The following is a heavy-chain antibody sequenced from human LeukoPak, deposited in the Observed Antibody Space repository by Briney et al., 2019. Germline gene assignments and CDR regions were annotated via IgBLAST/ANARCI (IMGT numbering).Heavy chain of an antibody. Sequence: PSQTLSLTCTVSGGSLSSGSYYCSSIRQPAGKGVEWIGRIYTSGSTNYNPSLKSRVTISVDTSKNQFSLKLSSVTAADTAVYYCASPRDVAVVVGATAGYFDLWGRGTLVTVSS. CDR1: GGSLSSGSYY. J-gene: IGHJ2*01. D-gene: IGHD2-15*01. CDR3: ASPRDVAVVVGATAGYFDL. CDR2: IYTSGST. V-gene: IGHV4-61*02.